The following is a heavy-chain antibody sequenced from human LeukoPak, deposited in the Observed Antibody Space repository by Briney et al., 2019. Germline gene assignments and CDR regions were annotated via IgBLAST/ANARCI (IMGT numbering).Heavy chain of an antibody. D-gene: IGHD5-24*01. J-gene: IGHJ4*02. V-gene: IGHV4-4*07. CDR2: IYTSGSA. Sequence: RTSETLSLTCTVSGGSIISYYWSWIRQPAGKGLEWLGRIYTSGSADSSPSLKGRVAMSVDASKNQFSLTLSSVTGADTAVYYCEREIGRDGYNRSFDYWGQGTLVTVSS. CDR1: GGSIISYY. CDR3: EREIGRDGYNRSFDY.